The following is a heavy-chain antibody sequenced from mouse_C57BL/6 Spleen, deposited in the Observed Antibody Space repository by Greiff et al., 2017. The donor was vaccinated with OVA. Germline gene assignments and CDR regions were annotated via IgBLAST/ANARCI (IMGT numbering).Heavy chain of an antibody. CDR1: GYTFTDYY. CDR2: INPNNGGT. J-gene: IGHJ1*03. D-gene: IGHD1-1*01. CDR3: ARSYGSSYEYFDV. Sequence: VQLQQSGPELVKPGASVKISCKASGYTFTDYYMNWVKQSHGKSLEWIGDINPNNGGTSYNQKFKGKATLTEDKSSSTAYMELRSLTSEDSAVYYCARSYGSSYEYFDVWGTGTTVTVSS. V-gene: IGHV1-26*01.